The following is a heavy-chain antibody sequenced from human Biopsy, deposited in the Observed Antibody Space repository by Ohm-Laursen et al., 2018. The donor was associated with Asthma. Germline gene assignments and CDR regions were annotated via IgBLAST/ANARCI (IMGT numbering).Heavy chain of an antibody. CDR2: MNPNSGNT. V-gene: IGHV1-8*01. D-gene: IGHD3-16*01. CDR3: TRWSLRVRDTPNDY. CDR1: RYTFTSYD. J-gene: IGHJ4*02. Sequence: GASVKVSCKASRYTFTSYDINWVRQATGQGLEWMGWMNPNSGNTGYPQNFQGRVTMTRDTSIGTAYMELSSLRSEDTAVYYCTRWSLRVRDTPNDYWGQGTLVTVSS.